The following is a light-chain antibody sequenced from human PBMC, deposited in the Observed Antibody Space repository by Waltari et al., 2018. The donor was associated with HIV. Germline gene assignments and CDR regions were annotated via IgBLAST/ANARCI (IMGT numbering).Light chain of an antibody. CDR1: SSDVGSDNI. J-gene: IGLJ2*01. V-gene: IGLV2-23*02. CDR3: CSYAGIWGV. CDR2: EVS. Sequence: QSALTQPASVSGSPGQSITISCTGTSSDVGSDNIVSWYQQHPGKAPKLMIYEVSKRPSGVSNRFSGSKSGNTASLTISGLQAEDEADYYCCSYAGIWGVFGGGTKLTVL.